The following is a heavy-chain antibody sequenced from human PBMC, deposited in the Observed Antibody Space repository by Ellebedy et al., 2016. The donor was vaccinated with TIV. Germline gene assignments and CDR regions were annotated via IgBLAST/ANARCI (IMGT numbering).Heavy chain of an antibody. CDR3: ARILWETVFDH. J-gene: IGHJ4*02. Sequence: SETLSLTXAVSGGPISNYYWSWIRQPPGKGLEWIGYIYSNGSTNYNPSLKSRVTISVDTSKNQFSLKVTSVTAADTAVYYCARILWETVFDHWGQGTLVTVSS. V-gene: IGHV4-59*01. CDR2: IYSNGST. CDR1: GGPISNYY. D-gene: IGHD1-26*01.